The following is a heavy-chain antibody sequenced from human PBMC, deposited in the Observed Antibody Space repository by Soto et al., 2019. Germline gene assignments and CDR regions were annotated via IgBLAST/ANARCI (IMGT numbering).Heavy chain of an antibody. Sequence: SETLSLTCAVSGGSISSGGYSWSWIRQPPGKGLEWIGYIYHSGSTYYNPSLKSRVTISVDRSKNQFSLKLSSVTAADTAVYYCARGVDDYAVFWYFDYWGKGTLVTVS. CDR2: IYHSGST. CDR1: GGSISSGGYS. V-gene: IGHV4-30-2*01. J-gene: IGHJ4*02. D-gene: IGHD4-17*01. CDR3: ARGVDDYAVFWYFDY.